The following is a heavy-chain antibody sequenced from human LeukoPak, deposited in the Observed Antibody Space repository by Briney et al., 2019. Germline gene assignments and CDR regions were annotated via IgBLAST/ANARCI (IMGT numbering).Heavy chain of an antibody. D-gene: IGHD6-13*01. CDR1: GVTFSSYA. V-gene: IGHV1-69*01. J-gene: IGHJ4*02. Sequence: ASVKVSCKASGVTFSSYAISWVRQAPGQGLEWMGGIIPIFGTANYAQKFQGRVTITADESTSTAYMELSSLRSEDTAVYYCARDPEYSSSWYLRYWGQGTLVTVSS. CDR2: IIPIFGTA. CDR3: ARDPEYSSSWYLRY.